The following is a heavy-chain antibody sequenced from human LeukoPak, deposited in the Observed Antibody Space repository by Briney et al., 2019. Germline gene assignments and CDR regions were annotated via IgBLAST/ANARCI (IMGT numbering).Heavy chain of an antibody. CDR2: ITPSGFTV. CDR1: GFTFTNYA. Sequence: GGSLRLSCTASGFTFTNYAMNWVRQAPGKGLEWLSYITPSGFTVYSDSVKGRFTISRDNAKNSLYLQMNSLRAEDTAVYYCARGVLSYSSSWYYFDYWGQGTLVTVSS. J-gene: IGHJ4*02. D-gene: IGHD6-13*01. V-gene: IGHV3-48*04. CDR3: ARGVLSYSSSWYYFDY.